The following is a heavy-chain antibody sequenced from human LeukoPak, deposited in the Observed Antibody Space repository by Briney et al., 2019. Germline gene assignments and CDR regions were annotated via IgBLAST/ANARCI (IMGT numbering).Heavy chain of an antibody. CDR1: GFTFDDYA. J-gene: IGHJ4*02. D-gene: IGHD2-2*01. V-gene: IGHV3-43*02. Sequence: GGSLRLSXAASGFTFDDYAMHWVRQAPGKGLEWVSLISGDGGSTYYADSVKGRFTISRDNSKNSLYLQMNSLRTEDTALYYCAKADTPRIVVVPAAPLDYWGQGTLVTVSS. CDR2: ISGDGGST. CDR3: AKADTPRIVVVPAAPLDY.